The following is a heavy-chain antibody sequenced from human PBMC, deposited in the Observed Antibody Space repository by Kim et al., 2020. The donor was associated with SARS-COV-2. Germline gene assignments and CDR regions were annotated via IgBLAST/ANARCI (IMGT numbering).Heavy chain of an antibody. CDR2: ISSSSSYI. D-gene: IGHD2-2*01. CDR3: ARGSPDIVVVPAAMTLDY. CDR1: GFTFSSYS. Sequence: GGSLRLSCAASGFTFSSYSMNWVRQAPGKGLEWVSSISSSSSYIYYADSVKGRFTISRDNAKNSLYLQMNSLRAEDTAVYYCARGSPDIVVVPAAMTLDYWGQGTLVTVSS. V-gene: IGHV3-21*01. J-gene: IGHJ4*02.